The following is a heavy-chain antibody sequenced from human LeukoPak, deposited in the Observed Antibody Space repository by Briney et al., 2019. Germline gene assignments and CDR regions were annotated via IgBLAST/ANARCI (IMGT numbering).Heavy chain of an antibody. Sequence: KPSETLSLTCVVYGGSVNGFYWSWIRRPPGKGLEWIGEITHSGVSSYNPSLKGRVTISVDTSKNQFSLKLRSVTAADTAVYYCAGGIYNDYYFDYWGQGTLVTVSS. D-gene: IGHD5-24*01. CDR2: ITHSGVS. V-gene: IGHV4-34*01. CDR3: AGGIYNDYYFDY. J-gene: IGHJ4*02. CDR1: GGSVNGFY.